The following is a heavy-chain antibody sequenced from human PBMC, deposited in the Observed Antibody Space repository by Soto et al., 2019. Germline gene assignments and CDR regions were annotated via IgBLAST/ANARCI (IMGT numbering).Heavy chain of an antibody. CDR3: ARDQNGSGNYYPRYFDY. CDR1: GGSINSRYW. CDR2: IYHSGST. J-gene: IGHJ4*02. D-gene: IGHD3-10*01. Sequence: PSETLSLTCAVSGGSINSRYWWSWVRQSPGKGLEWIGEIYHSGSTNYNPSLKSRVTISVDKSKNQFSLNLSSVTAADTAVYYCARDQNGSGNYYPRYFDYRGQGTLVTVAS. V-gene: IGHV4-4*02.